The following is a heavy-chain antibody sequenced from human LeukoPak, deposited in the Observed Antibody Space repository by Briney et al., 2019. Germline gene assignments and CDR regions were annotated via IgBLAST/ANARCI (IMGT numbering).Heavy chain of an antibody. CDR2: ISAYNGYT. CDR3: AKGPGTSSNNYYYYYMDV. J-gene: IGHJ6*03. CDR1: GYTFTNYG. V-gene: IGHV1-18*01. Sequence: ASVKVSCKASGYTFTNYGLSWVRQAPGQGLEWMGWISAYNGYTNYAQKFQGRVTITADESTTTAYMELSSLRSDDTAVYYCAKGPGTSSNNYYYYYMDVWGKGTTVTISS. D-gene: IGHD2-2*01.